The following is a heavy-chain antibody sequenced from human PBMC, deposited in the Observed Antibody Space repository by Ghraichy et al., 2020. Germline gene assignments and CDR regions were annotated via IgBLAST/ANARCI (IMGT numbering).Heavy chain of an antibody. Sequence: GSLRLSCAASGFTFSNYGMSWVRQAPGKGLEWVSAITGSGTTTYYADPVKGRFTISRDNSKNTLSLQMNSLRAEDTAIYYCAKKNSSWLFDSWGQGTLVTVSS. CDR2: ITGSGTTT. V-gene: IGHV3-23*01. CDR3: AKKNSSWLFDS. D-gene: IGHD6-13*01. J-gene: IGHJ4*02. CDR1: GFTFSNYG.